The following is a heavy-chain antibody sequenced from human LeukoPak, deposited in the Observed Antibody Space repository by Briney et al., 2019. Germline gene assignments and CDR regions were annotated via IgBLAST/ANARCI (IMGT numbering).Heavy chain of an antibody. V-gene: IGHV3-15*01. J-gene: IGHJ3*02. CDR3: TTSITMIVVGNAFDI. CDR2: IKSKTDGGTT. D-gene: IGHD3-22*01. Sequence: GGSLRLSCAASGFTFSNAWMSWVRQAPGKGLEWVCRIKSKTDGGTTDYAAPVKGRFTISRDDSKNTLYLQMNSLKTEDTAVYYCTTSITMIVVGNAFDIWGQGTMVTVSS. CDR1: GFTFSNAW.